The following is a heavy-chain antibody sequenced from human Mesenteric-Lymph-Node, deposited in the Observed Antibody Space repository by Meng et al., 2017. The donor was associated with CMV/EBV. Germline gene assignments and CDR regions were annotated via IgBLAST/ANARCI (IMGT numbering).Heavy chain of an antibody. D-gene: IGHD2-2*02. CDR3: AKDGGLPATIVFAFDL. Sequence: GGSLRLSCAASGFGSFGMHLVRQAPGKGLEWVAFVRYDGNKFYLDSVKCRFTISRDSSKDTLYLQMNGLSAEDTDVYYCAKDGGLPATIVFAFDLWGQGTMVTVSS. CDR2: VRYDGNK. J-gene: IGHJ3*01. CDR1: GFGSFG. V-gene: IGHV3-30*02.